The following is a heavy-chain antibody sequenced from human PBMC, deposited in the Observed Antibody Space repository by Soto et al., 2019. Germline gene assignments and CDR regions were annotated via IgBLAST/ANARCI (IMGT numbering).Heavy chain of an antibody. CDR3: AREAAGFRRYYFDY. D-gene: IGHD6-19*01. J-gene: IGHJ4*02. CDR2: ISSNGGNT. V-gene: IGHV3-64*01. CDR1: ASTFSSYA. Sequence: EVQLVESGGGLVQPGGSLRLSCAASASTFSSYAMHWVRQAPGRGLEYVSAISSNGGNTYYANSVKGRFTISRDNSKNTLYLQMGSLRAEDMAMYYCAREAAGFRRYYFDYWGQGTLVTVSS.